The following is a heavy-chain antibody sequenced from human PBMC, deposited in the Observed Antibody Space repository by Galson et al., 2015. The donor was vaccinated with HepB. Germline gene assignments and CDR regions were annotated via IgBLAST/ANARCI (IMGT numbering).Heavy chain of an antibody. J-gene: IGHJ4*02. V-gene: IGHV3-21*01. D-gene: IGHD4-17*01. CDR2: ISSSSNYI. CDR3: ARENDYGDENFDY. CDR1: GFTFSSYS. Sequence: SLRLSCAASGFTFSSYSMNWVRQAPGKGLEWVSYISSSSNYIYYADSVKGRFTISRDNAKNSLYLQMNSLRAEDTAVYYCARENDYGDENFDYWGQGTLVTVSS.